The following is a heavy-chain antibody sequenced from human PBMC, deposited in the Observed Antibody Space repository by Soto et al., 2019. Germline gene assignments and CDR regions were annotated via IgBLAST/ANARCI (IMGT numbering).Heavy chain of an antibody. Sequence: QVQLVQSGAEVKNRGASVKVSCKAFGYRFTSYGIGWARQAPGQGLEWMGWINAYNGNTNYAQNFQGRVTRTTDTSTSTAYMEMRSLRSNDTAVYYCAMVDVYVTASPQDVWCRGTTVTVSS. CDR2: INAYNGNT. J-gene: IGHJ6*02. V-gene: IGHV1-18*01. CDR3: AMVDVYVTASPQDV. CDR1: GYRFTSYG. D-gene: IGHD3-16*01.